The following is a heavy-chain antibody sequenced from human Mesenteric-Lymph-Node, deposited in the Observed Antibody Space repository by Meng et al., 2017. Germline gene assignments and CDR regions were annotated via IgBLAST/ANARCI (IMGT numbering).Heavy chain of an antibody. CDR3: ARSGCSGISCYDY. J-gene: IGHJ4*02. CDR2: ISSDGTDN. D-gene: IGHD2-2*01. CDR1: GFSFSNYA. Sequence: GESLKTSCVGPGFSFSNYAMHWGRQAPGKGPEYVSTISSDGTDNFYGNSVKGKFTISRDNSKNTLYLQRESLSSEDTAVYFCARSGCSGISCYDYWGQGTLVTVSS. V-gene: IGHV3-64*01.